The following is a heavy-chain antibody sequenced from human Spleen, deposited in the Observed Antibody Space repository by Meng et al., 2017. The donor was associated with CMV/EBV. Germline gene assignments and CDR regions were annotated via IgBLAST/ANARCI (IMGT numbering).Heavy chain of an antibody. CDR1: GFTFSSYS. V-gene: IGHV3-21*01. D-gene: IGHD2-21*01. CDR3: ARFVVGSGYYYGMDV. CDR2: ISSSSSYI. Sequence: LSLTCAASGFTFSSYSMNWVRQAPGKGLEWVSSISSSSSYIYYADSVKGRFTISRDNAKNSLYLQMSSLRAEDTAVYYCARFVVGSGYYYGMDVWGQGTTVTVSS. J-gene: IGHJ6*02.